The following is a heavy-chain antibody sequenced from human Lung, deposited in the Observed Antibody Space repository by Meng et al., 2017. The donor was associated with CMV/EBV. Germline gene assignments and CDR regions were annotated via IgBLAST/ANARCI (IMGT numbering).Heavy chain of an antibody. V-gene: IGHV4-4*02. D-gene: IGHD1-26*01. CDR3: ARGKQDAWELLAY. CDR2: IDVSGST. CDR1: GVPSRSNIR. J-gene: IGHJ4*02. Sequence: HVYLEESGLGPGRPSGPLSLTCGTSGVPSRSNIRWTWVCRPPGKGLEWIGDIDVSGSTNYNPSLNSRISISLDKSKNHFSLKVNSVTAADTAVYYCARGKQDAWELLAYWGQGALVTVSS.